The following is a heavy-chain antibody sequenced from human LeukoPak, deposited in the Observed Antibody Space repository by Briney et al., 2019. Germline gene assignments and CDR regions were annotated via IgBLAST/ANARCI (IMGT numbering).Heavy chain of an antibody. CDR1: GFIFSDHY. CDR2: TRNKAKSDTT. CDR3: ARFAVATRYLDC. J-gene: IGHJ4*02. V-gene: IGHV3-72*01. D-gene: IGHD4-23*01. Sequence: TGGSLRLSCAASGFIFSDHYMGWVRQAPGKGLEWVGRTRNKAKSDTTEYAASVQGRFTISRDDSKNSLFLQMNSLKTEDTAVYYCARFAVATRYLDCWGQGTLVTVSA.